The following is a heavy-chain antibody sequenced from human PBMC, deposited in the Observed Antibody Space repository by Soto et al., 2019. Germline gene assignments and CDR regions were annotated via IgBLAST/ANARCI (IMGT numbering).Heavy chain of an antibody. J-gene: IGHJ3*02. CDR2: IYYSGST. CDR3: ARETHYDSSGSSRVAFDI. Sequence: KTSETLSLTCTVSGGSISSGGYYWSWIRQHPGKGLEWIGYIYYSGSTYYNPSLKSRVTISVDTSKNQFSLKLSSVTAADTAVYYCARETHYDSSGSSRVAFDIWGQGTMVTVSS. D-gene: IGHD3-22*01. V-gene: IGHV4-31*03. CDR1: GGSISSGGYY.